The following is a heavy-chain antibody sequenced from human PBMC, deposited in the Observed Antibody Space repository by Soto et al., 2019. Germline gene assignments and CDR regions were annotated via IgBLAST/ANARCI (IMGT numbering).Heavy chain of an antibody. J-gene: IGHJ4*02. V-gene: IGHV3-23*01. Sequence: GGSLRLSCAASGFTFSSYAMSWVRQAPGKGLEWVSAISSSGGSTYYADSVRGRFTISRDNSKNTLYLQMSSLRAEDTAVYYCAKDSTTMIVVVITDYYFDYWGQGTLVTVSS. CDR1: GFTFSSYA. D-gene: IGHD3-22*01. CDR3: AKDSTTMIVVVITDYYFDY. CDR2: ISSSGGST.